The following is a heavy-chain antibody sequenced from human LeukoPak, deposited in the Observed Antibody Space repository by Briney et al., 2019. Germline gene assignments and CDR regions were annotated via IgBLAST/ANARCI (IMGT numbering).Heavy chain of an antibody. CDR2: IIPIFGTA. CDR3: ARECRTTMVRGVISRCAFDI. CDR1: GGTFSSYA. V-gene: IGHV1-69*01. J-gene: IGHJ3*02. Sequence: GSSVKVSCKASGGTFSSYAISWVRQAPGQGLEWMGGIIPIFGTANYAQKFQGRVTITADESTSTAYMELSSLRPEDTAVYYCARECRTTMVRGVISRCAFDIWGQGTMVTVSS. D-gene: IGHD3-10*01.